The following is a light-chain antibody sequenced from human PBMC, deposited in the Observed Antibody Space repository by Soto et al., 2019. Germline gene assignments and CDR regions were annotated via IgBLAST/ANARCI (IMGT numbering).Light chain of an antibody. Sequence: QSVLTQPASVSGSPGQSITISCTGTNSDVGGYDYVSWYQQHPDKAPKFMIYEVTNRPSGVSHRFSGSKSGNTASLTISGLQAEDEADYYCSSYTTTSTYVFGTGTKATVL. J-gene: IGLJ1*01. CDR1: NSDVGGYDY. V-gene: IGLV2-14*01. CDR2: EVT. CDR3: SSYTTTSTYV.